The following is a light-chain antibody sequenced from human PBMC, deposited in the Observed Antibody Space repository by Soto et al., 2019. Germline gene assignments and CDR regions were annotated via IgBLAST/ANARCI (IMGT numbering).Light chain of an antibody. CDR3: CSYAGSDVFV. V-gene: IGLV2-23*02. J-gene: IGLJ1*01. CDR1: NSDIGNYNI. Sequence: QSVLTQPASVSGSPGQSITISCTGTNSDIGNYNIVSWYQQHPDKAPKLIIYEVTKRPSGVSNRFSGSKSGNTASLTISGLHVEDEGDYNCCSYAGSDVFVFATGTKLPVL. CDR2: EVT.